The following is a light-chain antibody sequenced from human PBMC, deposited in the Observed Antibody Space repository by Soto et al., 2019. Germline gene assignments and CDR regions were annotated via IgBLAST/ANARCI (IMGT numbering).Light chain of an antibody. CDR1: SSDVGGYNY. Sequence: QSVLTQPPSASGSPGQSVTISCTGTSSDVGGYNYVSWYQQHPGKAPKLMIYEVNKRPSGVPDRFSGSKSGNTASLTVSGLQAEDEADYFCSSYGGSNNYVFATGTKVTVL. V-gene: IGLV2-8*01. J-gene: IGLJ1*01. CDR2: EVN. CDR3: SSYGGSNNYV.